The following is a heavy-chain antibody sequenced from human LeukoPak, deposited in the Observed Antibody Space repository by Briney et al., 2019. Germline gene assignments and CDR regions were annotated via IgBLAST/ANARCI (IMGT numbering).Heavy chain of an antibody. CDR1: GFTFSTYW. D-gene: IGHD2-21*02. J-gene: IGHJ4*02. Sequence: GGSLRLSCAASGFTFSTYWMSWVRQAPGKGLEWVANINQDGSQKYYVDSVKGRFTISRDNAKNLLYLQMNSLRAEDTAVFYCARDHGDASAEFDYWGQGTLVTVSS. CDR3: ARDHGDASAEFDY. V-gene: IGHV3-7*01. CDR2: INQDGSQK.